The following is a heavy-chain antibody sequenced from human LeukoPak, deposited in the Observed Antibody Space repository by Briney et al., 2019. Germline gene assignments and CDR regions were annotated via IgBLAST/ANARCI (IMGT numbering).Heavy chain of an antibody. CDR2: ISWNSGSI. Sequence: GRSLRLSCAASGFTFDDYAMHWVRQAPGKGLEWVSGISWNSGSIGYADSVKGRFTISRDNAKNSLYLQMNSLRAEDTALYYCAKDQTAMARSGIDYWGQGTLVTVSS. CDR1: GFTFDDYA. J-gene: IGHJ4*02. CDR3: AKDQTAMARSGIDY. V-gene: IGHV3-9*01. D-gene: IGHD5-18*01.